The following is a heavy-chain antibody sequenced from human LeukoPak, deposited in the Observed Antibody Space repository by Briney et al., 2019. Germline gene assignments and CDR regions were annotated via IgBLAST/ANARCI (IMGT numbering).Heavy chain of an antibody. Sequence: ASVKVSCKASGYTFTGYYMHWVRQAPGQGLEWMGWINPNSGGTNYARKFQGRVTMTRDTSISTAYMELSRLRSDDTAVYYCARALSGYDYNWFDPWGQGTLVTVSS. CDR1: GYTFTGYY. J-gene: IGHJ5*02. CDR2: INPNSGGT. V-gene: IGHV1-2*02. CDR3: ARALSGYDYNWFDP. D-gene: IGHD5-12*01.